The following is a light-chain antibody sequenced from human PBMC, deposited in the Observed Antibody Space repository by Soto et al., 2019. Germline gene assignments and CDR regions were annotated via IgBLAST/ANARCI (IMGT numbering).Light chain of an antibody. V-gene: IGKV3-15*01. Sequence: EIMMTQSPATLSVSPGERATLSCRASQSVSSNLAWYQQKPGQAPRLLIYGASTRATGIPARFTGSGSGTEFTLTISSLQSEDFAVYYCQQYKNWPPGKYTFGQGTKLEIK. CDR1: QSVSSN. CDR3: QQYKNWPPGKYT. CDR2: GAS. J-gene: IGKJ2*01.